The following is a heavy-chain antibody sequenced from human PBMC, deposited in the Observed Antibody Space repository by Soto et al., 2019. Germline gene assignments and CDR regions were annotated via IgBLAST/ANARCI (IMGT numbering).Heavy chain of an antibody. D-gene: IGHD4-17*01. CDR3: ARGASSVTTFYFDL. J-gene: IGHJ2*01. V-gene: IGHV1-3*01. CDR2: INPGNGNT. CDR1: GYTFTSYA. Sequence: QVPVVQSGAEVKQPGASVKVSCKASGYTFTSYAMHWVRQAPGQRLEWMGWINPGNGNTKNSQKFQGRVTITRDTFASTAYMELSSLRSEDTAVYYCARGASSVTTFYFDLWGRGTLVTVSS.